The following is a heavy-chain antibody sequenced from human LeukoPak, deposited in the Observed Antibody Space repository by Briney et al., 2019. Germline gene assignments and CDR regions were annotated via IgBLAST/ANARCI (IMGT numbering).Heavy chain of an antibody. CDR2: IYYSGST. Sequence: SETLSLTCTVSGGSISSYYWSWIRQPPGKELEWIGYIYYSGSTNYNPSLKSRVTISVDTSKNQFSLKLSSATAADTAVYYCARESVRGVDFDYWGQGTLVTVSS. CDR1: GGSISSYY. D-gene: IGHD3-10*01. J-gene: IGHJ4*02. V-gene: IGHV4-59*12. CDR3: ARESVRGVDFDY.